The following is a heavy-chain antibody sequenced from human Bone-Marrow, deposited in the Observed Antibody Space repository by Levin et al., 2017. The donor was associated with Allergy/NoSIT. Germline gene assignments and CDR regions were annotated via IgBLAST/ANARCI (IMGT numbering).Heavy chain of an antibody. Sequence: ASVKVSCKVSGFTVTELYMHWVRQAPGLGLEWMGGFDPEEGETMYAQKFQGRVTMTEDTSTDTAYMELSSLTSADTAVYYCATSDPVSIIKERSFDFWGQGTRVTVSS. V-gene: IGHV1-24*01. CDR3: ATSDPVSIIKERSFDF. J-gene: IGHJ4*02. CDR2: FDPEEGET. D-gene: IGHD5/OR15-5a*01. CDR1: GFTVTELY.